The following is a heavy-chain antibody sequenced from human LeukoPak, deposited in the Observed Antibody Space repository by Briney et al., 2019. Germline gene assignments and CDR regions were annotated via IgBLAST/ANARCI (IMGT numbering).Heavy chain of an antibody. V-gene: IGHV4-4*07. Sequence: SETLSLTCTVSGVPIRSYLWIWLRQPTGKGLEGFGRFYTSGGTSYNPSLKSRVTMTLDTSKNQFSLRLYSVTAADTAIYYCANVQGHYLGDNWFDPWGQGILVTVSS. CDR2: FYTSGGT. CDR1: GVPIRSYL. D-gene: IGHD3-22*01. CDR3: ANVQGHYLGDNWFDP. J-gene: IGHJ5*02.